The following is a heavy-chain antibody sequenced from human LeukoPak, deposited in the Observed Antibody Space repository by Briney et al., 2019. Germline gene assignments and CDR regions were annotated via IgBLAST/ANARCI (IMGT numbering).Heavy chain of an antibody. D-gene: IGHD3-10*01. Sequence: GGSLRLSCAASGFTFSSYSMNWVRQAPGKGLEWVSYISSSSSTIYYADSVKGRFTISRDNAKNSLYLQMNSLRAEDTAAYYCARDQSDGSGSYYNLYYFDYWGQGTLVTVSS. CDR2: ISSSSSTI. CDR1: GFTFSSYS. V-gene: IGHV3-48*01. CDR3: ARDQSDGSGSYYNLYYFDY. J-gene: IGHJ4*02.